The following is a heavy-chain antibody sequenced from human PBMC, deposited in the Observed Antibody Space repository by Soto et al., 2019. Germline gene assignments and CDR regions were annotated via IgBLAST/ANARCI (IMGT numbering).Heavy chain of an antibody. D-gene: IGHD2-2*02. CDR3: ARSLVVVVPAAIRDQGYYYGMDV. V-gene: IGHV1-2*04. CDR1: GYTFTGYY. Sequence: ASVKVSCKASGYTFTGYYMHWVRQAPGQGLEWMGWINPNSGGTNYAQKFQGWVTMTRDTSISTAYMELSRLRSDDTAVYYCARSLVVVVPAAIRDQGYYYGMDVWGQGTTVTVSS. J-gene: IGHJ6*02. CDR2: INPNSGGT.